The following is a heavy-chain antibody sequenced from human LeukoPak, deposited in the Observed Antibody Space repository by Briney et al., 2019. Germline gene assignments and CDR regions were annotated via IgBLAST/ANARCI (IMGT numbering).Heavy chain of an antibody. CDR2: IWFDGSNK. J-gene: IGHJ5*02. D-gene: IGHD1-7*01. Sequence: GGSLRLSCAASGFTFSIYGMHWVRQAPGKGLEWVAFIWFDGSNKYYADSVKGRFTIFRDNSKNTVYLQMNSLRAEDTAAYYCASRGITGTTSYNYFDPWGQGTLVTVSS. CDR1: GFTFSIYG. CDR3: ASRGITGTTSYNYFDP. V-gene: IGHV3-30*02.